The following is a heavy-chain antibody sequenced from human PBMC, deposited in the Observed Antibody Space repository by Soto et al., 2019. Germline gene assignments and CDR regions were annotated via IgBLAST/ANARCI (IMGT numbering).Heavy chain of an antibody. CDR1: GGTFSDFT. J-gene: IGHJ6*02. Sequence: GASVKASCKASGGTFSDFTINWVRQAPGQRLEWMGGIIPIFDTANYAEKFQGRVTITADESTSTSFMEVSSLRSEDTAVYYCARNGTQTGYSYGMDVWGQGTMVTVSS. D-gene: IGHD1-1*01. CDR3: ARNGTQTGYSYGMDV. V-gene: IGHV1-69*13. CDR2: IIPIFDTA.